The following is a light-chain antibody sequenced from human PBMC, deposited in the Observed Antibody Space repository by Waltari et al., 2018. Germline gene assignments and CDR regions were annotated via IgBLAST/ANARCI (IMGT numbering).Light chain of an antibody. CDR3: QQYGRSLWT. CDR1: QTVTSNY. CDR2: DAS. J-gene: IGKJ1*01. V-gene: IGKV3-20*01. Sequence: EIVLTQSPGTLSLSPGERATLSCRASQTVTSNYLAWYQQKPGQAPRLLIYDASKRATATPDRFSGSGSGTDFTLTISRLEPEDFAVYYCQQYGRSLWTFGQGTKVVIK.